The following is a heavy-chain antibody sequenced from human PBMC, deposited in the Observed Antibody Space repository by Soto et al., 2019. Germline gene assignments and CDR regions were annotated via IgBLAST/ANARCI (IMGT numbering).Heavy chain of an antibody. Sequence: EVQLLESGGGLVQPGGSLRLSCAASGFSFSTYAMSWVRQAPGKGLEWVSDITGSGASTYYTDSVKGRFTISRDNSKSTLSLQMNSLRAEDTAVYYCAKGGPGGSGYYYAADVWGQGTTVSVSS. D-gene: IGHD3-10*01. J-gene: IGHJ6*02. CDR2: ITGSGAST. V-gene: IGHV3-23*01. CDR3: AKGGPGGSGYYYAADV. CDR1: GFSFSTYA.